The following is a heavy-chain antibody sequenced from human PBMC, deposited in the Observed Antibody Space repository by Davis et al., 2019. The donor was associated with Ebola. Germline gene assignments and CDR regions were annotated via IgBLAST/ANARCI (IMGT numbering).Heavy chain of an antibody. J-gene: IGHJ4*02. V-gene: IGHV3-48*02. Sequence: GGSLRLSCAASGFTFSSYSVNWVRQAPGKGLEWISYISTSGTTIYYADSVKGRFTISRDNAKNSLYLQMNSLRDEDTAVYYCARGNLGGVDYWGQGTLVTVSS. D-gene: IGHD4-23*01. CDR3: ARGNLGGVDY. CDR1: GFTFSSYS. CDR2: ISTSGTTI.